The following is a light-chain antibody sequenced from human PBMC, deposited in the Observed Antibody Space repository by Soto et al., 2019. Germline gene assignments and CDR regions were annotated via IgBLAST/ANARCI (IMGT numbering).Light chain of an antibody. J-gene: IGLJ1*01. CDR3: SSYTRSATYA. V-gene: IGLV2-14*03. Sequence: QSVLTQPASVSGSPGQSITISCTGTSSDVGGYNYVSWYQQHPGKAPKLMIYDVNNRPSGVSSRFSGSKSGNTASLTISGLQAEDDAAYYCSSYTRSATYACATGTKVTVL. CDR2: DVN. CDR1: SSDVGGYNY.